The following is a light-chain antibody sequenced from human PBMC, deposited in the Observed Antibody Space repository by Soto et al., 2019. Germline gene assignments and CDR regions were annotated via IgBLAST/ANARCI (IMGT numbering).Light chain of an antibody. CDR1: QGISSY. Sequence: DIQLTQSPSFLSASVGDGITISCRASQGISSYLAWYQQKPGKAPKLLIHTASTLQSGVPSRFSGSAAGAEFTLTISSLQPEDFATYYCQQLHSYPITFGQGTRLEIK. CDR3: QQLHSYPIT. CDR2: TAS. J-gene: IGKJ5*01. V-gene: IGKV1-9*01.